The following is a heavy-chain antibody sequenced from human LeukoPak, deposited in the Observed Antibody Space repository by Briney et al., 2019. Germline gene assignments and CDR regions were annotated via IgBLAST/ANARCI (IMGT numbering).Heavy chain of an antibody. CDR1: GYTFTGYY. J-gene: IGHJ4*02. V-gene: IGHV1-2*02. CDR3: ARVEIAVAGTRFGY. D-gene: IGHD6-19*01. Sequence: ASVKASCKASGYTFTGYYMHWVRQAPGQGLEWMGWINPNSGGTNYAQKFQGRVTMTRDTSISTAYMELSRLRSDDTAVYYCARVEIAVAGTRFGYWGQGTLVTVSS. CDR2: INPNSGGT.